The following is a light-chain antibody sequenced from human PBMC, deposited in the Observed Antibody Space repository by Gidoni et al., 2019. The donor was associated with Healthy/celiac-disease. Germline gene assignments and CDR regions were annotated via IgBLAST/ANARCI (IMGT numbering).Light chain of an antibody. V-gene: IGLV4-69*01. J-gene: IGLJ2*01. CDR3: QTWGTGIHVV. CDR2: LNSDGSH. Sequence: QLVLTQSPSASASLGASAKLTCTLSSGHSSYAIAWHQQQPEKGPRYLMKLNSDGSHSKGDGIPDRFSGSSSGAERYLTISSLQSEDEADYYCQTWGTGIHVVFGGGTKLTV. CDR1: SGHSSYA.